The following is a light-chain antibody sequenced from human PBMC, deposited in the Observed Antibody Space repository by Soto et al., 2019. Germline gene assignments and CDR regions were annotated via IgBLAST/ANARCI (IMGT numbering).Light chain of an antibody. J-gene: IGKJ1*01. CDR1: QNVNKW. Sequence: DIQMTQSPSTLSASVGDRVTITCRASQNVNKWLAWFQQKPGKVXKLLIFDASTLQTGVPSRFGGGGSGTEFFLTISGLQPDDFATYYCQQYNSYSPWTFGPGTKVDIK. CDR2: DAS. CDR3: QQYNSYSPWT. V-gene: IGKV1-5*01.